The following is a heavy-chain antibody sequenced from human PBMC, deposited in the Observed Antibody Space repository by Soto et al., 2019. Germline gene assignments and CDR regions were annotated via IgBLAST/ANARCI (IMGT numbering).Heavy chain of an antibody. CDR1: GGSFSGYY. J-gene: IGHJ5*02. D-gene: IGHD6-25*01. CDR2: INHSGST. CDR3: ARPHGGSSGWDNWFDP. V-gene: IGHV4-34*01. Sequence: SETLSLTCAVYGGSFSGYYWTWIRQPPGTGLEWIGEINHSGSTNYNPSLKSRVTISVDTSKNQFSLKLSSVTAADTAVYYCARPHGGSSGWDNWFDPWGQGTQVTVSS.